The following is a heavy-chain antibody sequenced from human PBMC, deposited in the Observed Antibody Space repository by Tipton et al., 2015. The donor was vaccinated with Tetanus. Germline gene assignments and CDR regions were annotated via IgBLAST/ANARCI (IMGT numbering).Heavy chain of an antibody. CDR3: ARRLIQNWFDP. J-gene: IGHJ5*02. D-gene: IGHD2-8*01. CDR2: IYYTGST. V-gene: IGHV4-31*03. CDR1: GASISSSRRFD. Sequence: TLSLTCTVSGASISSSRRFDCGWIRQHPERGLEWIGYIYYTGSTYYNPSLKSRVTISVDTSKNQFSLKLTSLTAADTAVYFCARRLIQNWFDPWGQGTLVTVSS.